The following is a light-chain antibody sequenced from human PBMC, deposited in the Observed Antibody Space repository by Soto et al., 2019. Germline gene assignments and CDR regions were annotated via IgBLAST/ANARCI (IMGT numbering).Light chain of an antibody. J-gene: IGKJ1*01. CDR1: QSVTSNY. CDR3: QQYDTSPWT. Sequence: EVMLTQSPGTLSLSPGERATLSCRASQSVTSNYLAWYQQKPGQAPRLLIYGASNRATGIPDRFSGSGSGTDFTLTIRRLEPEDFAVYYCQQYDTSPWTFGQGTKVEFK. CDR2: GAS. V-gene: IGKV3-20*01.